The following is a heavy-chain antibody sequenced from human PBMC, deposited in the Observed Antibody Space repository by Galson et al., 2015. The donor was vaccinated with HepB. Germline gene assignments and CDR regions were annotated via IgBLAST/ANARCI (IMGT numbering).Heavy chain of an antibody. CDR1: GFTFSRYA. Sequence: SLRLSCAASGFTFSRYAMHWVRQAPGKGLEYVSAISSNGVSIYYADSVKGRFTISRDNSKNTLYLQMSSLRAEDTAVYYCVKTMYSSSWYFSSAFDPWGQGTLVTVSS. J-gene: IGHJ5*02. CDR2: ISSNGVSI. D-gene: IGHD6-13*01. V-gene: IGHV3-64D*06. CDR3: VKTMYSSSWYFSSAFDP.